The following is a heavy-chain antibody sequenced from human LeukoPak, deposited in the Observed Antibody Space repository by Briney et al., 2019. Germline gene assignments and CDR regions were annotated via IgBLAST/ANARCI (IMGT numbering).Heavy chain of an antibody. CDR2: INPNSGGT. Sequence: ASVTISCEASGYTFTGYYMHWVRQAPGQGLEWMGWINPNSGGTNYAQKFQGRVTMTRDTSISTAYMELSRLRSDDTAVYYCAREPPPYIRGPMDVWGKGTTVTVSS. D-gene: IGHD1-14*01. J-gene: IGHJ6*03. V-gene: IGHV1-2*02. CDR3: AREPPPYIRGPMDV. CDR1: GYTFTGYY.